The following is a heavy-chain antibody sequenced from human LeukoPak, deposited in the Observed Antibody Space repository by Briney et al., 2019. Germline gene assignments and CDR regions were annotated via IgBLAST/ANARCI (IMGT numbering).Heavy chain of an antibody. CDR1: GFTFTTYA. D-gene: IGHD3-10*01. CDR3: ARSTNYYGSGTYYFHFDY. Sequence: GGSLRLSCAASGFTFTTYAMTWVRQAPGTGLEWVSAISDSGGSTYYADSVKGRFTISRDNSKNTLYPQMNSLRAEDTAVYYCARSTNYYGSGTYYFHFDYWGQGTLVTVSS. J-gene: IGHJ4*02. V-gene: IGHV3-23*01. CDR2: ISDSGGST.